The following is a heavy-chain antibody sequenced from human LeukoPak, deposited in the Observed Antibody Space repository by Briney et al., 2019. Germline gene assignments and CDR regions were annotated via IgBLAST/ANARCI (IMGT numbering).Heavy chain of an antibody. CDR3: AKDRGPRFLYMAV. CDR2: ISGSGGST. J-gene: IGHJ6*03. Sequence: GGSLLLSCAASGFTFSSYAMNWVRQAPGKGLEWVSSISGSGGSTYYADSVKGRFTISRDNSKNTLYLQMNSLRAEDTAVYYCAKDRGPRFLYMAVWGKGTTVTVSS. V-gene: IGHV3-23*01. D-gene: IGHD3-10*01. CDR1: GFTFSSYA.